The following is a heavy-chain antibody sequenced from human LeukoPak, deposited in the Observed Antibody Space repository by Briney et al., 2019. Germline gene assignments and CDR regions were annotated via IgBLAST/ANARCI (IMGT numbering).Heavy chain of an antibody. Sequence: SQTLSLTCTVSGGSISSGGYYWSWIRQHPGKGLEWIGYIYYSGSTYYNPSLKSRVTISVDTSKDEFSLKLTSVTAADTAVYYCARGAYYYDSSGYYPYYFDFWGQGTQVTVSS. CDR3: ARGAYYYDSSGYYPYYFDF. V-gene: IGHV4-31*03. CDR1: GGSISSGGYY. CDR2: IYYSGST. J-gene: IGHJ4*02. D-gene: IGHD3-22*01.